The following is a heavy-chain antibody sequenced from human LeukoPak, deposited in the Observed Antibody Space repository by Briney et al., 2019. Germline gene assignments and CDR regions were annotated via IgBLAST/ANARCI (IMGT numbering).Heavy chain of an antibody. V-gene: IGHV3-74*01. D-gene: IGHD6-13*01. CDR3: ARDPFRDSSY. CDR2: IYNDESST. CDR1: GFTFSGSW. Sequence: GGSLRLSCAASGFTFSGSWRHWVRQAPGKGLVWVSRIYNDESSTSYADSVKGRFTISRDNAKNTLYLQMNSLRAEDTAVYHCARDPFRDSSYWGQGTLVTVSS. J-gene: IGHJ4*02.